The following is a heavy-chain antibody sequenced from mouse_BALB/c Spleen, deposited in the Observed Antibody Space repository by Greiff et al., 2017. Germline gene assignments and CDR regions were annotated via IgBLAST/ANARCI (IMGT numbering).Heavy chain of an antibody. J-gene: IGHJ3*01. Sequence: QVQLQQPGAELVKPGASVKLSCKASGYTFTSYWMHWVKQRPGQGLEWIGVINPSNGRTNYNEKFKSKTTLTVDKSSSTAYMQLSSLTSEDSAVYYWARSGNYFAYWGQGTLVTVSA. D-gene: IGHD2-1*01. V-gene: IGHV1S81*02. CDR2: INPSNGRT. CDR3: ARSGNYFAY. CDR1: GYTFTSYW.